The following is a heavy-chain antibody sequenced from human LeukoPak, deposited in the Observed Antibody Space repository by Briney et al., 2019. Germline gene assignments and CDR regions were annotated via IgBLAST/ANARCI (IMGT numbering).Heavy chain of an antibody. V-gene: IGHV3-23*01. J-gene: IGHJ5*02. CDR3: AKDPFGVVTGYNWFDP. CDR2: ISGSGGST. D-gene: IGHD3-3*01. CDR1: GFTFSSYG. Sequence: GGSLRLSCGASGFTFSSYGMHWVRQAPGKGLEWVSAISGSGGSTYYADSVKGRFTISRDNSKNTLYLQMNSLRAEDTAVYYCAKDPFGVVTGYNWFDPWGQGTLVTVSS.